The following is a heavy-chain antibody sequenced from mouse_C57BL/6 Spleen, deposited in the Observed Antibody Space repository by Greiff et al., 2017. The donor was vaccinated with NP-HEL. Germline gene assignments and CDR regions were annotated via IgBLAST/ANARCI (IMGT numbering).Heavy chain of an antibody. CDR1: GYAFTNYL. Sequence: QVQLQQSGAELVRPGTSVKVSCKASGYAFTNYLIEWVKQRPGQGLEWIGVINPGSGGTNYNEKFKGKATLTADKSSSTAYMQLSSLTSEDSAVYFCARGEDGPGYWGQGTTLTVSS. CDR2: INPGSGGT. V-gene: IGHV1-54*01. J-gene: IGHJ2*01. CDR3: ARGEDGPGY. D-gene: IGHD1-2*01.